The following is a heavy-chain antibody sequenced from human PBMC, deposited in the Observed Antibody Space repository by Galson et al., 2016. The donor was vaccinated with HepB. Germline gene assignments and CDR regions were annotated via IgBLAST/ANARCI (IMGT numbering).Heavy chain of an antibody. Sequence: SLRLSCAASGFAFEDYAMHWVRQAPGKGLEWVSGMSDSDDIYYSPTVKGRFTISRDNSKNTVFLQPTSLRAEDTAVYYCAKDKRGHSSAWYWYFDYWGPGTLVSVSS. D-gene: IGHD6-13*01. J-gene: IGHJ4*02. CDR1: GFAFEDYA. CDR2: MSDSDDI. V-gene: IGHV3-23*01. CDR3: AKDKRGHSSAWYWYFDY.